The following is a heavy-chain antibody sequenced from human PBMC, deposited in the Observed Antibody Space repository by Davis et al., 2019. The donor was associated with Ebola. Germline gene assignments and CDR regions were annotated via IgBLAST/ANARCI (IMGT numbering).Heavy chain of an antibody. D-gene: IGHD3-22*01. CDR1: GDSISSGDYH. V-gene: IGHV4-30-4*01. Sequence: PSETLSLTCTVSGDSISSGDYHWSWIRQSPGTGLEWIGDIYDSGSTHYNPSLRSRISISGDTSNNQFSLKVISVTVADTAVYYCARDWGSYYYDSIGAAYDIWGQGTMVTVSS. CDR2: IYDSGST. J-gene: IGHJ3*02. CDR3: ARDWGSYYYDSIGAAYDI.